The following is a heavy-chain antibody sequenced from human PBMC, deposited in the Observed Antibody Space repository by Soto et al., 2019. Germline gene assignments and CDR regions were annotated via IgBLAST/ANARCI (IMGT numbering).Heavy chain of an antibody. CDR2: IYYSGST. CDR1: GGSISSYY. CDR3: ARHNYGSGSTYFDY. D-gene: IGHD3-10*01. J-gene: IGHJ4*02. V-gene: IGHV4-59*08. Sequence: SETLSLTCTVSGGSISSYYWSRIRQPPGKGLEWIGYIYYSGSTNYNPSLKSRVTISVDTSKNQFSLKLNSMTAADTAVYYCARHNYGSGSTYFDYLGQGTLVTVSS.